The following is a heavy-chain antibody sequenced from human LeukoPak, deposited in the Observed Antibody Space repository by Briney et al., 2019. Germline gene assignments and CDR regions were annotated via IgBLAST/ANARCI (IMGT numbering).Heavy chain of an antibody. CDR3: ARVTPRTAMVTGPFDY. D-gene: IGHD5-18*01. Sequence: SDTLSLTCTVSGGSISSYYWSWIRQPPGRGLEWSGYIYYSGSTNYNPSLKSRVTISVDTSKNQFSLKLSSVTAADTAVYYCARVTPRTAMVTGPFDYWGQGTLVTVSS. CDR1: GGSISSYY. CDR2: IYYSGST. V-gene: IGHV4-59*07. J-gene: IGHJ4*02.